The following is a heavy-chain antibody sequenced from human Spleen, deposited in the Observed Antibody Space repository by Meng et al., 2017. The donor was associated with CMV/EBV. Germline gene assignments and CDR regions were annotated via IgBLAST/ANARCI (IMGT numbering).Heavy chain of an antibody. CDR2: INPNSGGT. Sequence: ASVKVSCKASGYTFTGYYMHWVRQAPGQGLEWMGWINPNSGGTNYAQKFQGRVTMTRDTSISTAYMELSRLRSDDTAVYYCARDIQLRGYGGNSLDFWGQGTLVTVSS. J-gene: IGHJ4*02. CDR1: GYTFTGYY. V-gene: IGHV1-2*02. CDR3: ARDIQLRGYGGNSLDF. D-gene: IGHD4-23*01.